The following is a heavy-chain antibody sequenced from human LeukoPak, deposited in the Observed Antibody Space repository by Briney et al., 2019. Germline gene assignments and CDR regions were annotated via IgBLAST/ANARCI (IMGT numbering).Heavy chain of an antibody. Sequence: GASVKVSCKASGYTFTSYYMHWVRQAPGQGLEWMGIINPSGGSTSYAQKFQGRVTMTRDTSTSTVYMELSSLRSEDTAVYYCARDSDSSGYGEYYFDYWRQGTLVTVSS. CDR3: ARDSDSSGYGEYYFDY. CDR2: INPSGGST. V-gene: IGHV1-46*01. D-gene: IGHD3-22*01. J-gene: IGHJ4*02. CDR1: GYTFTSYY.